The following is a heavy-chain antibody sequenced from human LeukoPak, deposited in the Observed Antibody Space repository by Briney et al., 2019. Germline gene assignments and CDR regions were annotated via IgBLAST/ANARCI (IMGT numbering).Heavy chain of an antibody. CDR3: ARHSSLQGYYLDY. D-gene: IGHD6-6*01. V-gene: IGHV4-59*08. CDR2: VHYSGST. J-gene: IGHJ4*02. CDR1: GDSISGYY. Sequence: SETLSITCTVSGDSISGYYWSWIRQPPGKGLEWIGNVHYSGSTTYHPSLQSRVTISVDTSKKQFSLKLRSVTAADSAVYYCARHSSLQGYYLDYWGRGTLVTVSS.